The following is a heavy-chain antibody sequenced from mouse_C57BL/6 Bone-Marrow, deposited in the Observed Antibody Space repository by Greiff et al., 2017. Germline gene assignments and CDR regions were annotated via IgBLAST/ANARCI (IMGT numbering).Heavy chain of an antibody. D-gene: IGHD1-1*01. CDR1: GYSITSGYY. CDR2: ISYDGSN. CDR3: ARDYGSSHLGY. J-gene: IGHJ3*01. V-gene: IGHV3-6*01. Sequence: EVKLQESGPGLVKPSQSLSLTCSVTGYSITSGYYWNWIRQFPGNKLEWMGYISYDGSNNYNPSLKNRISITRDTSKNQFFLKLNSVTTEDTATYYCARDYGSSHLGYWGQGTLVSVSA.